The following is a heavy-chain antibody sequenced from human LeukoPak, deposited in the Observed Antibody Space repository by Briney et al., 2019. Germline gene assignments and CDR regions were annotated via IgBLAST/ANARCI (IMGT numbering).Heavy chain of an antibody. D-gene: IGHD4-23*01. Sequence: SETLSLTCTVSGGSISSRSDYWGWIRQTPGKGLEWIGNLDSIGSTYYNPSLKSRVTISVGTSKNQFSLNLRSVTAADTAIYFCSRSHDYGGLYFYYYMDVWGKGTTVTVSS. CDR2: LDSIGST. CDR3: SRSHDYGGLYFYYYMDV. V-gene: IGHV4-39*01. J-gene: IGHJ6*03. CDR1: GGSISSRSDY.